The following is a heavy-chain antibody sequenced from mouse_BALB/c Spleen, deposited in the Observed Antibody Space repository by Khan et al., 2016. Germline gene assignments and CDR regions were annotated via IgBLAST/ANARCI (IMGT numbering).Heavy chain of an antibody. CDR3: AKGLRRGHYFAS. CDR2: IHPGGGGS. Sequence: QVQLQQSGAGLVRPGASVKLSCKALGYTFTDYEMHWVKQTPVHGLEWIGAIHPGGGGSAYNQKFKVRATLTADKSSSTAYMELSSLTSEDSAVYYCAKGLRRGHYFASWGQGTTLTVSS. V-gene: IGHV1-15*01. CDR1: GYTFTDYE. D-gene: IGHD2-4*01. J-gene: IGHJ2*01.